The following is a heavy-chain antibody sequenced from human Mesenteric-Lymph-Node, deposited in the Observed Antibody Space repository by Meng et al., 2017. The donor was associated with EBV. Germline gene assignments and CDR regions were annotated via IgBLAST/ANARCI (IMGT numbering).Heavy chain of an antibody. V-gene: IGHV4-4*02. CDR3: ARRDVDGYYNYFDP. D-gene: IGHD3-22*01. Sequence: QVQLQEAGPGRVKAAGAPSLTCSVSGDSIISSNWWNWVRQAPGKGLEWIGQISHTGTTNYNPSLKSRVTISLDMSKNQFSLTLNSVTAADTAVYYCARRDVDGYYNYFDPWGRGTLVTVSS. CDR1: GDSIISSNW. CDR2: ISHTGTT. J-gene: IGHJ5*02.